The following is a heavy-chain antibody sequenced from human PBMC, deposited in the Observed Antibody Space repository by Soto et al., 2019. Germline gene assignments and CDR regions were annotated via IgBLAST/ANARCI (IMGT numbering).Heavy chain of an antibody. CDR1: GDSITSIYH. D-gene: IGHD6-13*01. J-gene: IGHJ6*02. V-gene: IGHV4-38-2*01. Sequence: SETLSLTWAVSGDSITSIYHWAWIRQSPGRGLEWVASIYHSGTTYYNPALESRVTMSVDTSKNQFSLKLSSVTAADTAVYYCARARVGSGNLHYYVMDVWGQGTTVTVSS. CDR2: IYHSGTT. CDR3: ARARVGSGNLHYYVMDV.